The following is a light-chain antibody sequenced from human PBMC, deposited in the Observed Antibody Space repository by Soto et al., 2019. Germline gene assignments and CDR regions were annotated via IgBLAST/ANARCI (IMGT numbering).Light chain of an antibody. V-gene: IGLV2-14*01. Sequence: QSALTQPASVSGSPGQSITISCTGTSSDVGGYNYVSWYQQHPGKAPKLMIYEVSNRPSGVSNRFSGSKSGNTASLTISGLQGEEEADYYCSSYTSSSTRVFGTGTKVTVL. CDR1: SSDVGGYNY. CDR3: SSYTSSSTRV. J-gene: IGLJ1*01. CDR2: EVS.